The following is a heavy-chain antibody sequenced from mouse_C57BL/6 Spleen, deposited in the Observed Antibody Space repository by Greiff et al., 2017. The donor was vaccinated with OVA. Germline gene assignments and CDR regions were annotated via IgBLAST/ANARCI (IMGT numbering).Heavy chain of an antibody. J-gene: IGHJ2*01. Sequence: QVQLQQPGAELVKPGASVKMSCKASGYTFTSYWINWVKQRPGQGLEWVGDIYPGSGSTNYNEKFKSKATMTVDTSSSTAYMQLSSLTSEDSAVYYCARRKGDVGDFDYWGQGTTLTVSS. CDR1: GYTFTSYW. V-gene: IGHV1-55*01. CDR2: IYPGSGST. CDR3: ARRKGDVGDFDY. D-gene: IGHD3-3*01.